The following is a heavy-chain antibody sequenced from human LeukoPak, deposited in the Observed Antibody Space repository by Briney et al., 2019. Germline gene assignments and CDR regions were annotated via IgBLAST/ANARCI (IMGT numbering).Heavy chain of an antibody. CDR2: ISYDGSNK. Sequence: GGSLRLSCAGSGCTFRSYGMHWVRQAPGKGLEWVAVISYDGSNKYYADSVKGRFTISRDNSKNTLYLQMNSLRAEDTAVYYCAKLPSPYYDILTGYYDNINWGQGTLVTVSS. D-gene: IGHD3-9*01. J-gene: IGHJ4*02. V-gene: IGHV3-30*18. CDR1: GCTFRSYG. CDR3: AKLPSPYYDILTGYYDNIN.